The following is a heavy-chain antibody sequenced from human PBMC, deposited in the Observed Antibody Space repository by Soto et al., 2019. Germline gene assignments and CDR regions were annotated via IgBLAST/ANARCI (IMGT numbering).Heavy chain of an antibody. CDR3: ARGLGVDTFDY. D-gene: IGHD5-18*01. CDR1: GGSIYSYY. V-gene: IGHV4-59*01. Sequence: SETLSLTCTMSGGSIYSYYWTWIRQPPGKGLEWIGYIYYSGGTTNYSPSLKSRVTISGDTSKSQFSLKMNSVTAADTAMYYCARGLGVDTFDYWGQGTPVTVSS. J-gene: IGHJ4*02. CDR2: IYYSGGTT.